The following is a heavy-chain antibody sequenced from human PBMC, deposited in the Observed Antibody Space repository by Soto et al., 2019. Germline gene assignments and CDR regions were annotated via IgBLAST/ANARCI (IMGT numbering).Heavy chain of an antibody. Sequence: QVQLVQSGAEVKKPGASVKVSCKASGYIFNDYYMHWVRQAPGQGLEWMGWIKPNSGDTKYAQKFKDRVTMTRDTSISTAYMELSRLRSDDTAVYYCRRGVARGEHFDNWGQGTLVIVSS. V-gene: IGHV1-2*02. D-gene: IGHD5-12*01. J-gene: IGHJ4*02. CDR1: GYIFNDYY. CDR2: IKPNSGDT. CDR3: RRGVARGEHFDN.